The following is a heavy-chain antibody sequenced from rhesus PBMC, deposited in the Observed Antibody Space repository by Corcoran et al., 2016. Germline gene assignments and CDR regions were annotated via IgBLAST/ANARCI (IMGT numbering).Heavy chain of an antibody. CDR3: ARSSGTTFDY. CDR2: ISGISGRT. J-gene: IGHJ4*01. CDR1: GGSISSSNW. Sequence: QVQLQESGPGLVKPSETLSLTCAVSGGSISSSNWWSWIRQPPGKGQEWIGYISGISGRTTYNPTLKGRFTLSTDTSKHQFSLKLSSLTAADTAVYYCARSSGTTFDYWGQGVLVTVSS. D-gene: IGHD1-14*01. V-gene: IGHV4-65*01.